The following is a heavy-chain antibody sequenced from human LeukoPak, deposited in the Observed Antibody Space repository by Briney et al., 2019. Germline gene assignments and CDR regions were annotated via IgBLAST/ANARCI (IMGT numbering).Heavy chain of an antibody. CDR3: ARGVEYSYGYPYFDY. V-gene: IGHV4-31*03. CDR1: GGSINSGGYY. J-gene: IGHJ4*02. D-gene: IGHD5-18*01. CDR2: FYYSGST. Sequence: SSETLSLPCTVSGGSINSGGYYWSWIRQHPGKGLEWIGYFYYSGSTYYNPFLRSRVTISVDTSKNQYSLKLSSMTAADTAVYYCARGVEYSYGYPYFDYWGQGTLVTVSS.